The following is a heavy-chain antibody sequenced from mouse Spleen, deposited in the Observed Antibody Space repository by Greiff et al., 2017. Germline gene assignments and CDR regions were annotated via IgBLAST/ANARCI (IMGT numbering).Heavy chain of an antibody. V-gene: IGHV5-17*01. CDR2: ISSDSSTI. Sequence: EVQRVESGGGLVKPGGSLKLSCAASGFTFSDYGMHWVRQAPERGLEWVAYISSDSSTIYYEDTVKGRFTISRDNAKNTLFLQMTRLRSEDTAMYYGARAHRGNYFDYWGQGTTLTVSS. J-gene: IGHJ2*01. CDR3: ARAHRGNYFDY. CDR1: GFTFSDYG.